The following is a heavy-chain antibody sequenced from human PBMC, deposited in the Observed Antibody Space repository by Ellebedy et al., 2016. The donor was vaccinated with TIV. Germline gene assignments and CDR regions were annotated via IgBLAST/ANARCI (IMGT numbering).Heavy chain of an antibody. CDR2: ISGRADST. V-gene: IGHV3-23*01. CDR3: AKDFEGAYYYDEGFDP. J-gene: IGHJ5*02. Sequence: LSLTCAASGFTFSSYAMSWVRQAPGKGLEWVSSISGRADSTYYADSVKGRFTISRDNSMNTLYLQMNSLRAEDTAVYYCAKDFEGAYYYDEGFDPWGQGTLVTVSS. CDR1: GFTFSSYA. D-gene: IGHD3-22*01.